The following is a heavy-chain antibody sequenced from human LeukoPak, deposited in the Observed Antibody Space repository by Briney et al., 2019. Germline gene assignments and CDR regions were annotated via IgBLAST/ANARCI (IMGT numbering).Heavy chain of an antibody. CDR1: GFSFSDFY. CDR2: IGTRSNPI. V-gene: IGHV3-11*01. Sequence: PGGSLRLSCAASGFSFSDFYMSWIRQAPEMGLEWISYIGTRSNPIYYADSVKGRFTISRDDAKNSLYLQMNSLRDEDTAVYFCAREARGSGRDFDYWGQGILVTVSS. D-gene: IGHD1-26*01. J-gene: IGHJ4*02. CDR3: AREARGSGRDFDY.